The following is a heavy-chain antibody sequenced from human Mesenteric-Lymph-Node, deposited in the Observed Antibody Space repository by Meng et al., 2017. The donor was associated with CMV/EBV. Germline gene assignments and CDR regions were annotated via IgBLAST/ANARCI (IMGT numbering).Heavy chain of an antibody. CDR1: GFRFDEYA. D-gene: IGHD3-3*01. Sequence: GESLKISCAASGFRFDEYAVSWVRQAPGKGLEWVSAIYWNGGRTGYADSVKGRFTISRDNAKNSLYLQMNSLRVDDTALYYCARGEARTIFGVDYYGMDVWGPGTTVTVSS. CDR2: IYWNGGRT. J-gene: IGHJ6*02. CDR3: ARGEARTIFGVDYYGMDV. V-gene: IGHV3-20*04.